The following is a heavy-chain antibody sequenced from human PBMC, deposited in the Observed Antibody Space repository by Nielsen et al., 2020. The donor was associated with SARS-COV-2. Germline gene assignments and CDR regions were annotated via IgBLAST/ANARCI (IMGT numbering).Heavy chain of an antibody. CDR2: ISYDGSNK. CDR3: AKSQVGIGQWLGY. J-gene: IGHJ4*02. V-gene: IGHV3-30*18. D-gene: IGHD6-19*01. Sequence: GGSLRLSCAASGFTFSSYGMHWVRQAPGKGLEWVAVISYDGSNKYYADSVKGRFTISRDNSKNTLYLQMNSLRAEDTAVYYCAKSQVGIGQWLGYWGQGTLATVSS. CDR1: GFTFSSYG.